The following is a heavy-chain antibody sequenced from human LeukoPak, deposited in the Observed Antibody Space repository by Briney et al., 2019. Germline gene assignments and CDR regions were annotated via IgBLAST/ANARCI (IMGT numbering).Heavy chain of an antibody. Sequence: PSETLSLTCAVYGGSFSGYYWSWIRQPPGKGLEWIGEINHSGSTNYNPSLKSRVTISVDTSKNQFSLKLSSVTAADTAVYYCARADQNDFWSGYYTDNWFDPWGQGTLVTVSS. CDR2: INHSGST. J-gene: IGHJ5*02. CDR1: GGSFSGYY. CDR3: ARADQNDFWSGYYTDNWFDP. D-gene: IGHD3-3*01. V-gene: IGHV4-34*01.